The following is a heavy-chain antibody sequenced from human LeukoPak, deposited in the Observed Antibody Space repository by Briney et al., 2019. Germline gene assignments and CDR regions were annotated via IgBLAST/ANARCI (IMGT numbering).Heavy chain of an antibody. J-gene: IGHJ4*02. V-gene: IGHV1-8*01. CDR2: MNPNSGNT. D-gene: IGHD3-22*01. CDR1: GSTFTSYD. Sequence: GASVKVSCKASGSTFTSYDINWVRQATGQGLEWMGWMNPNSGNTGYAQKFQGRVTMPRNTSISTAYMELSSLRSEDTAVYYCAGGPYYYDSSGYYYVGYWGQGTLVTVSS. CDR3: AGGPYYYDSSGYYYVGY.